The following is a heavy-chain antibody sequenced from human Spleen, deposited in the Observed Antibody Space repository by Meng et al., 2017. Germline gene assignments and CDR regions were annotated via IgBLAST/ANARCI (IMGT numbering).Heavy chain of an antibody. V-gene: IGHV4-39*01. CDR1: GGSISTSRCY. CDR2: IGHSGIT. CDR3: VRSSGWVRTGFDP. D-gene: IGHD6-19*01. Sequence: HPQLQESGPGLVKPSEALSLTCSVSGGSISTSRCYWGWIRQPPGKGLEWIGSIGHSGITYYTPSLKSRVTVSIDTSKSQFSLKLTSVTAADTAVYYCVRSSGWVRTGFDPWGQGTLVTVSS. J-gene: IGHJ5*02.